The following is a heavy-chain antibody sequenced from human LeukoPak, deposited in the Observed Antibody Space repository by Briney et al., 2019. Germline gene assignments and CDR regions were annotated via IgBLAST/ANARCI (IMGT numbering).Heavy chain of an antibody. CDR1: GFTVSSNY. D-gene: IGHD6-19*01. CDR2: IYSGGST. V-gene: IGHV3-66*01. Sequence: PGGSLRLSCAASGFTVSSNYMSWVRQAPGNGLEWVSVIYSGGSTYYADSVKGRFTISRDNSKNTLYLQMNSLRAEDTAVYYCARDLSRRRTRAVAGTFDYWGQGTLVTVSS. J-gene: IGHJ4*02. CDR3: ARDLSRRRTRAVAGTFDY.